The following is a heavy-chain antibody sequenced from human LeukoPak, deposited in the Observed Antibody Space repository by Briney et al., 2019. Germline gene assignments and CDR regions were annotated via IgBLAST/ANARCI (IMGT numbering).Heavy chain of an antibody. D-gene: IGHD6-13*01. CDR2: FDPEDGET. CDR1: GYTLTELS. V-gene: IGHV1-24*01. CDR3: ATDVQQLVGYYFDY. Sequence: GASVKISCKVSGYTLTELSMHWGRQAPGKGREWMGGFDPEDGETIYAQKFQGRVTMTEDTSTDTAYMELSSLRSEDTAVYYCATDVQQLVGYYFDYWGQGTLVTVSS. J-gene: IGHJ4*02.